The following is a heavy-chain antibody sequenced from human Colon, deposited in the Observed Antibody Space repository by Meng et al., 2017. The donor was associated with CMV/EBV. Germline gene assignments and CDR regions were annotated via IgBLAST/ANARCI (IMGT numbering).Heavy chain of an antibody. V-gene: IGHV3-74*01. CDR3: ARESGGPYCSSTSCHFGMDV. CDR1: GFTFSYSD. D-gene: IGHD2-2*01. J-gene: IGHJ6*02. Sequence: GESLKISCAASGFTFSYSDMNWVRQAPGKGLVWVSRINSDGSSTSYADSVKGRFTISRDNAKNTLYLQMNSLRAEDTAVYYCARESGGPYCSSTSCHFGMDVWGQGTTVTVSS. CDR2: INSDGSST.